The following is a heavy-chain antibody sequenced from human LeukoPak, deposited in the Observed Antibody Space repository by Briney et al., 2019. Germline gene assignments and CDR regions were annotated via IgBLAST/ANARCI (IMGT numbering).Heavy chain of an antibody. Sequence: GGSLRLSCAASGFIFSDYYMSWIRQAPGKGLEWVSYISSSGSTIYYADSVKGRFTISRDNAKNLLYLRMNSLRAEDTAVYYCAREDHSNYNYWGQGTLVTVSS. CDR1: GFIFSDYY. V-gene: IGHV3-11*01. CDR2: ISSSGSTI. CDR3: AREDHSNYNY. J-gene: IGHJ4*02. D-gene: IGHD4-11*01.